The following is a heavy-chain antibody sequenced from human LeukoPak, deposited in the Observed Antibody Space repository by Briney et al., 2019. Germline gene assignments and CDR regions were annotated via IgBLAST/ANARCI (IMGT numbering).Heavy chain of an antibody. Sequence: ASVKVSCKASGYTLTSYDINWVRQATGQGLEWMGWMNPNSGNTGYAQKFQGRVTMTRNTSISTAYMELSSLRSEDTAVYYCARHRMVRGVIISVWFDPWGQGTLVTVSS. V-gene: IGHV1-8*01. CDR2: MNPNSGNT. CDR3: ARHRMVRGVIISVWFDP. CDR1: GYTLTSYD. D-gene: IGHD3-10*01. J-gene: IGHJ5*02.